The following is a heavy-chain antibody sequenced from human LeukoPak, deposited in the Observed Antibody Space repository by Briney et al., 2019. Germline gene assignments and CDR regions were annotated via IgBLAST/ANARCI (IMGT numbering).Heavy chain of an antibody. CDR1: GFTFSNYA. CDR3: AKNLWSGYTYFDY. Sequence: PGGSLRLSCAASGFTFSNYAMGWVRQAPGKGLEWVSGISDTGSSTNYADSVRGRFTISRDNSKNTLYLQMNSLRAEDTAVYFCAKNLWSGYTYFDYWGQGTLVTVSS. J-gene: IGHJ4*02. D-gene: IGHD3-3*01. CDR2: ISDTGSST. V-gene: IGHV3-23*01.